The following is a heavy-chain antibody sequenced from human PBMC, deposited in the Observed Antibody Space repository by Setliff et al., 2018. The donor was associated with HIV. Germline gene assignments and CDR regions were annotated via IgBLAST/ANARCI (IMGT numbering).Heavy chain of an antibody. CDR1: GFTFSGSA. CDR3: TASGDADCGTSACTNWFDP. CDR2: IKTKPNSYAT. J-gene: IGHJ5*02. V-gene: IGHV3-73*01. Sequence: GGSLRLSCAASGFTFSGSAIHWVRQASGKGLEWVGRIKTKPNSYATALGASVMGRFAISRDDSKNTEYLLMNSLKAEDTAVYYCTASGDADCGTSACTNWFDPWGQGTLVTVSS. D-gene: IGHD2-21*01.